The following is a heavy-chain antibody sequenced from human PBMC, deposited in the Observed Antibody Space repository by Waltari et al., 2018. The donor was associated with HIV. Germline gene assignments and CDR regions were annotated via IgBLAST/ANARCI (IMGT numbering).Heavy chain of an antibody. V-gene: IGHV3-30*03. CDR2: ISYDGSNK. Sequence: QVQLVESGGGVVQPGRSLRLSCAASGFTFSSYGMHWVRQAPGKGLEWVAVISYDGSNKYYADSVKGRFTISRDNSKNTLYLQMNSLRAEDTAVYYCAAVVAGAYWGQGTLVTVSS. CDR1: GFTFSSYG. D-gene: IGHD6-19*01. J-gene: IGHJ4*02. CDR3: AAVVAGAY.